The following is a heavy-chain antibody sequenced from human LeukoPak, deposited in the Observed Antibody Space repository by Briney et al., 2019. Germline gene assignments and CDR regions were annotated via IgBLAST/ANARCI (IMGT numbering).Heavy chain of an antibody. V-gene: IGHV3-23*01. CDR3: AKDRAVAGYFDY. Sequence: GGSLRLSCAASGSTFSSYAMSWVRQAPGKGLEWVSAISGSGGSTYYADSVKGRFTISRDNSKNTLYLQMNSLRAEDTAVYYCAKDRAVAGYFDYWGQGTLVTVSS. J-gene: IGHJ4*02. CDR2: ISGSGGST. D-gene: IGHD6-19*01. CDR1: GSTFSSYA.